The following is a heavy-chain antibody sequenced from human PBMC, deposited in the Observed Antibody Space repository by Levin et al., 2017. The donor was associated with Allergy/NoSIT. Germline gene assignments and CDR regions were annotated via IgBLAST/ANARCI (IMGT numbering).Heavy chain of an antibody. V-gene: IGHV4-31*03. Sequence: SQTLSLTCTVSGGSISGGGYHWTWIRQHPEKGLEWIGYIYYSGSTFYNPSLKSRLMISVDTSKNQFSLNVSSVTAADTAVYYCAREDGSTFDFWGQGALVAVSS. CDR2: IYYSGST. D-gene: IGHD2-2*03. J-gene: IGHJ4*02. CDR1: GGSISGGGYH. CDR3: AREDGSTFDF.